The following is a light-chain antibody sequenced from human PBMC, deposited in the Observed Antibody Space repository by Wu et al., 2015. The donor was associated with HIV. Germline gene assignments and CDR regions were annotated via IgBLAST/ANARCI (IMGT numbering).Light chain of an antibody. Sequence: DIQMTQSPSSLSASVGDRVTITCRASQGISNFLAWYQQRPGKAPNLLVSSTSRLESGVPSRFSGSGSGTEYTLTISSLQSEDFATYYCQQYYDNPPSFGQGTKLEI. CDR1: QGISNF. V-gene: IGKV1-NL1*01. CDR2: STS. CDR3: QQYYDNPPS. J-gene: IGKJ2*03.